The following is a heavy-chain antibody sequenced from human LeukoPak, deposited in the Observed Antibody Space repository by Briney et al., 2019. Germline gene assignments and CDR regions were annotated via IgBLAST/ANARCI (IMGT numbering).Heavy chain of an antibody. Sequence: SETLSLTCAVSGGSISSGGYSWSWIRQPPGKGLEWIGYIYYSGSTYYNPSLKSRVTISVDTSKNQFSLKLSSVTAADTAVYYCARVRGSYKDVWGKGTTVTVSS. D-gene: IGHD3-10*01. CDR2: IYYSGST. CDR3: ARVRGSYKDV. V-gene: IGHV4-30-4*07. CDR1: GGSISSGGYS. J-gene: IGHJ6*03.